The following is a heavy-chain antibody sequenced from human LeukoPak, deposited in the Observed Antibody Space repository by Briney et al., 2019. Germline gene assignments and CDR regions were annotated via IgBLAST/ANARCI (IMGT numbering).Heavy chain of an antibody. CDR3: ARARWTSTGTTYYLDY. Sequence: ASVKVSCKASGYIFIDYAIQWVRQAPGQGLEWMGWINAGNGKTKYSQKFQDRVTIARDTSASTAYLELSGLRSEDTAVYFCARARWTSTGTTYYLDYWGQGTLVTVSS. V-gene: IGHV1-3*01. CDR1: GYIFIDYA. CDR2: INAGNGKT. D-gene: IGHD4-17*01. J-gene: IGHJ4*02.